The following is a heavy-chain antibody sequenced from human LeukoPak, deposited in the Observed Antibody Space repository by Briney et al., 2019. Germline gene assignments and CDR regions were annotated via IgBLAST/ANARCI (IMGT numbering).Heavy chain of an antibody. J-gene: IGHJ6*03. CDR1: GFTFSSYW. CDR3: ARDHITIFGEGYMDV. V-gene: IGHV3-7*01. Sequence: PGGSLRLSCAASGFTFSSYWMSWVRQAPGKGLEWVANIKQDGSEKYYADSVKGRFTISRDNSKNTLYLQMNSLRAEDTAVYYCARDHITIFGEGYMDVWGKGTTVTVSS. D-gene: IGHD3-3*01. CDR2: IKQDGSEK.